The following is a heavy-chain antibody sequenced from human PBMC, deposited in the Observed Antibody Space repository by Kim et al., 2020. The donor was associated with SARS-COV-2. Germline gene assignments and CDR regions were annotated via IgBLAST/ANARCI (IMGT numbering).Heavy chain of an antibody. J-gene: IGHJ3*02. CDR1: GGSISSYY. CDR3: ARDVGQVVIWLGDAFDI. V-gene: IGHV4-4*07. Sequence: SETLSLTCTVSGGSISSYYWSWIRQPAGKGLEWIGRIYTSGSTNYNPSLKSRVTTSVDTSKNQFSLKLSSVTAADTAVYYCARDVGQVVIWLGDAFDIWGQGTMVTVSS. D-gene: IGHD3-22*01. CDR2: IYTSGST.